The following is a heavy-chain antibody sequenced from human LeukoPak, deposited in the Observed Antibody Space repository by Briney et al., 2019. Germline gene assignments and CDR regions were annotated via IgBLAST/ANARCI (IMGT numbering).Heavy chain of an antibody. CDR3: ARGRPSMTTRITMVRGVTVPPPAFDI. V-gene: IGHV3-48*04. CDR1: GFSFSTYS. CDR2: ISSSGSTI. J-gene: IGHJ3*02. Sequence: GGSLRLSCAASGFSFSTYSMNWVRQAPGKGLEWVSYISSSGSTIYYADSVKGRFTISRDNAKNSLYLQMNSLRAEDTAIYYCARGRPSMTTRITMVRGVTVPPPAFDIWGQGTMVTVSS. D-gene: IGHD3-10*01.